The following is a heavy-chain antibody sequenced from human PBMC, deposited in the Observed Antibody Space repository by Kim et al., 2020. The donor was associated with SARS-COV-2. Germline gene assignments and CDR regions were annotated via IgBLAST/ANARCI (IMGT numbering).Heavy chain of an antibody. V-gene: IGHV4-39*01. J-gene: IGHJ3*02. Sequence: SETLSLTCTVSGGSISSSSYYWGWIRQPPGKGLEWIGSIYYSGSTYYNPSLKSRVTISVDTSKNQFSLKLSSVTAADTAVYYSARLLRTVAGTIFFAFDIWGQGTMVTVSS. CDR3: ARLLRTVAGTIFFAFDI. D-gene: IGHD6-19*01. CDR2: IYYSGST. CDR1: GGSISSSSYY.